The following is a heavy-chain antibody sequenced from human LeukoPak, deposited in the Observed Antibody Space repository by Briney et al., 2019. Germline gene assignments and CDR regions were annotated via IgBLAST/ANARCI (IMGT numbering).Heavy chain of an antibody. V-gene: IGHV1-69*05. Sequence: SVKVSCKASGGTFSSYAISWVRQAPGQGLEWMGRIIPIFGTANYAQKFQGRVTITTDESTSTAYMELSSLRSEDTAVYYCARHFGRGGIAILGYFDLWGRGTLVTVSS. CDR3: ARHFGRGGIAILGYFDL. D-gene: IGHD2-21*01. J-gene: IGHJ2*01. CDR2: IIPIFGTA. CDR1: GGTFSSYA.